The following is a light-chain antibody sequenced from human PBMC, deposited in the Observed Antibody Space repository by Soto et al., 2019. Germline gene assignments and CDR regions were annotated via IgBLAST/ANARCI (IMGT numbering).Light chain of an antibody. Sequence: ARQLTQSPFSLSASVGDRVTITCRASQGISSALAWYQQKPGKAPKLLIYDASSLESGVPSRFSGSGSGTDFTLTISSLQPEDFATYYCQQFNSYLLTLGGGTKVEIK. V-gene: IGKV1-13*02. CDR1: QGISSA. CDR3: QQFNSYLLT. J-gene: IGKJ4*01. CDR2: DAS.